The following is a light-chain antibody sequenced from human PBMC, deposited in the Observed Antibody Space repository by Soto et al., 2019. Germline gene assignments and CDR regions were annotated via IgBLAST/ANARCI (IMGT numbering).Light chain of an antibody. CDR1: RRDVGGYNI. J-gene: IGLJ3*02. V-gene: IGLV2-23*01. CDR2: EDS. CDR3: CSYAGSSTWV. Sequence: QSALTQPASVSGSPGQSITISCTGTRRDVGGYNIVSWYQRHPGKAPKVMIYEDSKRPSGVSNRFSASKSGNTASLTISGLQAEDEADYYCCSYAGSSTWVFGGGTKVTVL.